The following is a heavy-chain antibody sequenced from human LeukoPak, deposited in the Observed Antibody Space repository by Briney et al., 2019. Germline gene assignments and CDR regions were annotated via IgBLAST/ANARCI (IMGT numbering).Heavy chain of an antibody. Sequence: GGSLRLSCVASGFTFSSYSMNWVRQAPGKGLEWVAFIRYDGSNKYYADSVKGRFTISRDNSKNTLYLQMNSLRAEDTAVYYAYYMDVWGKGTTVTISS. CDR3: YYMDV. CDR1: GFTFSSYS. J-gene: IGHJ6*03. V-gene: IGHV3-30*02. CDR2: IRYDGSNK.